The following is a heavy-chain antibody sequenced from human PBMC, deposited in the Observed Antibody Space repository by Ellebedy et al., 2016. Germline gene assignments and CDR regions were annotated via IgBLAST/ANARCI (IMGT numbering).Heavy chain of an antibody. CDR3: TTGLIAVAGTVGAFDI. V-gene: IGHV3-15*01. D-gene: IGHD6-19*01. CDR1: GFTFSNAW. J-gene: IGHJ3*02. CDR2: IKSKTDGGTT. Sequence: GESLKISCAASGFTFSNAWMSWVRQAPGKGLEWVGRIKSKTDGGTTDYAAPVKGRFTISRDDSKNTLYLQMNSLKTEDTAVYYCTTGLIAVAGTVGAFDIWGQGTMVTVSS.